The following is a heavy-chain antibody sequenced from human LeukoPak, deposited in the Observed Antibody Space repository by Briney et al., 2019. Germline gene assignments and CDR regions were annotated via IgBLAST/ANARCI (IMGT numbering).Heavy chain of an antibody. CDR1: GVTFSSDA. Sequence: GGSLRLSCAVSGVTFSSDAMPWVRQPPGKGLEWVAVISYDESNKSYAHSVKGRFTISRDNPKNPLYLQMNSLRAEDTAVYYCESRSMYYFDYWGQGTLVTVSS. CDR3: ESRSMYYFDY. J-gene: IGHJ4*02. V-gene: IGHV3-30-3*01. CDR2: ISYDESNK.